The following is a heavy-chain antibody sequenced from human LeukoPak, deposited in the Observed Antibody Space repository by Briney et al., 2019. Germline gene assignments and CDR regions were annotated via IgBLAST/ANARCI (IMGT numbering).Heavy chain of an antibody. V-gene: IGHV3-7*01. D-gene: IGHD3-22*01. J-gene: IGHJ4*02. CDR2: IKYDGSEK. CDR3: TRDRGYYDSSGYGYY. Sequence: GGSLRLACEASGFTFSNYWMSWVRQAPGKGLEWVANIKYDGSEKYYVDSVKGRFTISRDNAKNSLYLQMNSLRAEDTAVYYCTRDRGYYDSSGYGYYWGQGTLVTVSS. CDR1: GFTFSNYW.